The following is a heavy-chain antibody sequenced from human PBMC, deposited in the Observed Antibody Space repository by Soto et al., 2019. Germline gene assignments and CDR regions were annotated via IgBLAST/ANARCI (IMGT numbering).Heavy chain of an antibody. D-gene: IGHD2-8*01. CDR3: VGETQWYFTY. V-gene: IGHV3-11*01. Sequence: QVQLVESGGGLVKPGGSLRLSCAASGFSFSDHYMSWIRQAPGKGLEWVSYISPGGDNIHYADSVKGRFTISSDNARNSLYLQMNSLRVEDTAVYYCVGETQWYFTYWGQGTLVTVSS. J-gene: IGHJ4*02. CDR1: GFSFSDHY. CDR2: ISPGGDNI.